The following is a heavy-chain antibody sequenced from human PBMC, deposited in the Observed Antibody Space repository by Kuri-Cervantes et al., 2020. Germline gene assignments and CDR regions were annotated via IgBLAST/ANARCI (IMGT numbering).Heavy chain of an antibody. V-gene: IGHV4-59*08. CDR2: IYHSGST. J-gene: IGHJ1*01. CDR1: SGSIISYY. D-gene: IGHD6-19*01. CDR3: ARLGSGWVQH. Sequence: GSLRLSCTVSSGSIISYYWSWVRQPPGKGLEWIGSIYHSGSTYYNPSLKSRVTISVDTSKNQFSLKLSSVTAADTAVYYCARLGSGWVQHWGQGTLVTVSS.